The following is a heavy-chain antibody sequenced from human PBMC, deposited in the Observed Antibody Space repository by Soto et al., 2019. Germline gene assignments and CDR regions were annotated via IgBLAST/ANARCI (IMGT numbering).Heavy chain of an antibody. V-gene: IGHV1-69*06. CDR2: IIPIFGTA. CDR1: GGTFSSYA. J-gene: IGHJ6*02. Sequence: SVKVSCKASGGTFSSYAISWVRQAPGQGLEWMRGIIPIFGTANYAQKFQGRVTITADKSTSTAYMELSSLRSEDTAVYYCARDTRLLWFGELSGDYYYGMDVWGQGTTVTVSS. CDR3: ARDTRLLWFGELSGDYYYGMDV. D-gene: IGHD3-10*01.